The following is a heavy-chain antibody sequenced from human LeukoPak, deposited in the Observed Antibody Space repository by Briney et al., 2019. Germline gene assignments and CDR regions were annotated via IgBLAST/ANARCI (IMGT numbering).Heavy chain of an antibody. CDR2: IIPLLGIA. Sequence: ASVKVSCKASGGTFSSYAISWVRQAPGQGLEWMGRIIPLLGIANYAQKFQGRVTIYMDMSSLRSEDTAVYYCARDRTTVYPPDPFDIWSQGTMVTVSS. CDR1: GGTFSSYA. V-gene: IGHV1-69*04. J-gene: IGHJ3*02. CDR3: ARDRTTVYPPDPFDI. D-gene: IGHD4-11*01.